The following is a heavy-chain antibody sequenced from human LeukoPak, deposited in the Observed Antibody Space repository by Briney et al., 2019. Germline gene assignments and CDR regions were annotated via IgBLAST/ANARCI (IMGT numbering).Heavy chain of an antibody. Sequence: GASVKVSCKASGYTFTSYGISWVRQAPGQGLEWMGWISAYNGNTNYAQKFQGRVTMTRDTSTSTAYMELRSLRSDDTAVYYCARDEGRRYFDWFNGFDPWGQGTLVTVSS. J-gene: IGHJ5*02. CDR2: ISAYNGNT. D-gene: IGHD3-9*01. CDR1: GYTFTSYG. V-gene: IGHV1-18*01. CDR3: ARDEGRRYFDWFNGFDP.